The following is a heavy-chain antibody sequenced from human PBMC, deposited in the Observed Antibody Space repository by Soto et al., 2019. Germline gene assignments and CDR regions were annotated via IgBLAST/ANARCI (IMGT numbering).Heavy chain of an antibody. CDR2: IWPDGNNK. D-gene: IGHD1-26*01. CDR1: GFTFSNYV. V-gene: IGHV3-33*01. CDR3: AIDLVGASHSYRSDF. J-gene: IGHJ6*02. Sequence: GGSLRLSFAASGFTFSNYVLHWVRQAPCKGLEWVAIIWPDGNNKYYADSVRGRFIISRDNSKNRLYLQMNSLRAEDTAVYYCAIDLVGASHSYRSDFWSQGTSVTGSS.